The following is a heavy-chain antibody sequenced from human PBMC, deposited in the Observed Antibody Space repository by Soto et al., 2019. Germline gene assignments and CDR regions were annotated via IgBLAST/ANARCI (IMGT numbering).Heavy chain of an antibody. Sequence: VSVKVYCKASGYRFSFYGINWVRQAHGQGLEWMGWINPSDGNRNFAQKFEDRVTMTTATSTNTVFLELRSLKSDDTAIYYCARDRLRGYDSSGFYSWGQGTLVTVSS. J-gene: IGHJ4*02. CDR1: GYRFSFYG. D-gene: IGHD3-22*01. CDR2: INPSDGNR. CDR3: ARDRLRGYDSSGFYS. V-gene: IGHV1-18*01.